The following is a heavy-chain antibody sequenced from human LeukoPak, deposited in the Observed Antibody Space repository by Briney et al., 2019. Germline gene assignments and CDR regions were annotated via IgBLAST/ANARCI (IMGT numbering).Heavy chain of an antibody. CDR2: ISGSGGST. CDR1: GFTFSSYA. Sequence: GGSLRLSCAASGFTFSSYAMSWVRQAPGKGLEWVSAISGSGGSTYYADPVKGRFTISRDNSKNTLYLQMNSLRAEDTAVYYCAKDRNFRGLNWFDPWGQGTLVTVSS. CDR3: AKDRNFRGLNWFDP. V-gene: IGHV3-23*01. D-gene: IGHD3-10*01. J-gene: IGHJ5*02.